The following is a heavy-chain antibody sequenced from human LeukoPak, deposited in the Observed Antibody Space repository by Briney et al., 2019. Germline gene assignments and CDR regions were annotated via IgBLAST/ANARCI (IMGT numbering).Heavy chain of an antibody. Sequence: GGSLRLSCAASGFTFSNYAMSWVRQAPGNGLEWVSAISASGGSTYYADSVKGRVTISRDNSKNTLHLQMNSLRAEDTAVYYCARKGYYYDSSAYYSFDYWGQGTLVTVSS. CDR1: GFTFSNYA. D-gene: IGHD3-22*01. CDR2: ISASGGST. CDR3: ARKGYYYDSSAYYSFDY. V-gene: IGHV3-23*01. J-gene: IGHJ4*02.